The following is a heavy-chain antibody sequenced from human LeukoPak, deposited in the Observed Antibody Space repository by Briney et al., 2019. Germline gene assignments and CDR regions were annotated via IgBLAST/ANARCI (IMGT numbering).Heavy chain of an antibody. V-gene: IGHV3-23*01. D-gene: IGHD3-16*01. CDR1: GFMFSRFG. J-gene: IGHJ3*01. CDR3: GRDPNGDYVGAFEF. Sequence: PGGSLRLSCVGSGFMFSRFGLIWVRQAPGKGLEWVSGIHGNGEITYYGDSVKGRFTISRDNSKSTLYLQMNSLRVEDTAEYFCGRDPNGDYVGAFEFWGQGTKVAVSS. CDR2: IHGNGEIT.